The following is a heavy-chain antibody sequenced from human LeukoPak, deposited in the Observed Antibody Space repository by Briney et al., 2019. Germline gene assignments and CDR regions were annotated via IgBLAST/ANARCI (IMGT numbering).Heavy chain of an antibody. D-gene: IGHD3-3*01. V-gene: IGHV3-21*01. CDR2: ISSSSSYI. CDR1: GFTFSSYS. J-gene: IGHJ2*01. CDR3: ARDKRRDDFWSGYYKAGLYFDL. Sequence: GGSLRLSCAASGFTFSSYSMNWVRQAPGKGLEWVSSISSSSSYIYYADSVKGRFTISRDNAKNSLYLQMNSLRAGDTAVYYCARDKRRDDFWSGYYKAGLYFDLWGRGTLVTVSS.